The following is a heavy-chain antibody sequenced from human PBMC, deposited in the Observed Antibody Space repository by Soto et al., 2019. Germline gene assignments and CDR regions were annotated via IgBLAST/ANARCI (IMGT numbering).Heavy chain of an antibody. V-gene: IGHV3-23*01. CDR2: ISGSGGST. J-gene: IGHJ6*02. D-gene: IGHD3-3*01. Sequence: PGGSLRLSCAASGFTFSSYAMSWVRQAPGKGLEWVSAISGSGGSTYYADSVKGRFTISRDNSKNTLYLQMNSLRAEDTAVYYCVRFSIFGVVLLLGGMDVWGQGTTVTVSS. CDR1: GFTFSSYA. CDR3: VRFSIFGVVLLLGGMDV.